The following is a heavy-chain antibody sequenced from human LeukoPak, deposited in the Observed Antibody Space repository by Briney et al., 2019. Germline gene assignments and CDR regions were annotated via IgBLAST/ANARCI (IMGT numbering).Heavy chain of an antibody. J-gene: IGHJ4*02. CDR3: ARGDDFWSGYYIDY. CDR2: IYYSGST. CDR1: GGSISSGGYY. V-gene: IGHV4-31*03. Sequence: SQTLSLTCTVSGGSISSGGYYWSWIRQHPGKGLEWIGYIYYSGSTYYNPSLKSRVTISVDTSKNQFSLKLSSVTAADTAVYYCARGDDFWSGYYIDYWGQGTLVTVSS. D-gene: IGHD3-3*01.